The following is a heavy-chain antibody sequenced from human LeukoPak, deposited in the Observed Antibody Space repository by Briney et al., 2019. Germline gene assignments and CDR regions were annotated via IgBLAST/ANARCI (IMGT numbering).Heavy chain of an antibody. D-gene: IGHD5-24*01. J-gene: IGHJ4*02. CDR3: ARGRSRSRLDY. Sequence: RGSLRLSCAASGFTVSSNCMGWVRQAPGKGLEWVSVIYSGGSTYYADSVRGRFTISRDNSKNTLHLQMNSLRAEDTAVYYCARGRSRSRLDYWGQGTLVTVSS. V-gene: IGHV3-53*01. CDR1: GFTVSSNC. CDR2: IYSGGST.